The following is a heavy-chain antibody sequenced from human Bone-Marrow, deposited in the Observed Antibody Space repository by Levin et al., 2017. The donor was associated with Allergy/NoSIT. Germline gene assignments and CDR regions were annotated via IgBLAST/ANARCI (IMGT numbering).Heavy chain of an antibody. CDR2: IPYDGSNK. V-gene: IGHV3-30-3*01. CDR1: GFTFSSYA. J-gene: IGHJ4*02. Sequence: GGSLRLSCAASGFTFSSYAMHWVRQAPGKGLEWVAVIPYDGSNKYYADSVKGRFTISRDNSKNTLYLQMNSLRAEDTAVYYCARDGDEENYFDYWGQGTLVTVSS. CDR3: ARDGDEENYFDY. D-gene: IGHD4-17*01.